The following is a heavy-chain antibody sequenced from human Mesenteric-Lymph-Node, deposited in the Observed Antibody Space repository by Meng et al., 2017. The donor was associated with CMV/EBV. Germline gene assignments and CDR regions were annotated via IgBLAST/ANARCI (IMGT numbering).Heavy chain of an antibody. CDR1: GYTFTGYY. Sequence: ASVKVSCKASGYTFTGYYMHWVRQAPGQGLEWMGWINPNSGGTNYAQKFQGRVTMTRDTSISTAYMELSSLRSEDTAVYYCARGPNVVVPAASGPYYFDYWGQGTLVTVSS. V-gene: IGHV1-2*02. J-gene: IGHJ4*02. CDR3: ARGPNVVVPAASGPYYFDY. CDR2: INPNSGGT. D-gene: IGHD2-2*01.